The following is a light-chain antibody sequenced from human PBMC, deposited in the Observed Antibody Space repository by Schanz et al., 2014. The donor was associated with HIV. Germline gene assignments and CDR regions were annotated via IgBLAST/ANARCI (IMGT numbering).Light chain of an antibody. Sequence: EIVLTQSPGTLSLSPGERATLSCRASQSVSSSYLAWYQQKPGQAPRLLIFGASNRAIGIPDRFSGSGSGTDFTLTISGLEPEDFAVYYCQQFGISPPWTFGQGTKVEI. CDR1: QSVSSSY. CDR3: QQFGISPPWT. V-gene: IGKV3-20*01. CDR2: GAS. J-gene: IGKJ1*01.